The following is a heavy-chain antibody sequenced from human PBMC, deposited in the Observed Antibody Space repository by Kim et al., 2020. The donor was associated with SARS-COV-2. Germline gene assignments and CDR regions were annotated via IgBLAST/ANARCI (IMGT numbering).Heavy chain of an antibody. V-gene: IGHV2-5*01. Sequence: KRFNPSLKNRLTITKDTSKNKVFLTMTNMDPVDTATYYCAHRTPRGYYFDYWGQGTLVTVSS. J-gene: IGHJ4*02. CDR2: K. CDR3: AHRTPRGYYFDY. D-gene: IGHD2-15*01.